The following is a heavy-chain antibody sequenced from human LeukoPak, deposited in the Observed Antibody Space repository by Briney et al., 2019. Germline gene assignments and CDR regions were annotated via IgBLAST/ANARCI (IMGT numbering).Heavy chain of an antibody. J-gene: IGHJ4*02. V-gene: IGHV3-23*01. CDR3: AKAPAAGPRCLFDY. D-gene: IGHD6-13*01. CDR1: GFTFSSYA. Sequence: PGGSLRHSCAASGFTFSSYAMSWVRQAPGKRLEWVSAISGSGGSTYYADSVKGRFTISRDNSKNTLYLQMNSLRAEDTAVYYCAKAPAAGPRCLFDYWGQGTLVTVSS. CDR2: ISGSGGST.